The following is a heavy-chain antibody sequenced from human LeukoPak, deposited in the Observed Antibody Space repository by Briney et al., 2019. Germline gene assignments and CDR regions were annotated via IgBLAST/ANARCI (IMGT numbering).Heavy chain of an antibody. CDR1: GFTFSSYA. D-gene: IGHD5-12*01. CDR2: ISTMSNYI. CDR3: SRDRLGGLDL. V-gene: IGHV3-21*01. Sequence: GGSLRLPCAASGFTFSSYAMTWVRQAPGKGLEWVSSISTMSNYIFYGDSVKGRFTISRDNAKNSVYLQMNSLRPEDTAVYYCSRDRLGGLDLWGQGTLVTVSS. J-gene: IGHJ5*02.